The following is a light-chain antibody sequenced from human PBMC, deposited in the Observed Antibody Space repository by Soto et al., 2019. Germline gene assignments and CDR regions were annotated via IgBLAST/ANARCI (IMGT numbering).Light chain of an antibody. J-gene: IGKJ1*01. CDR1: QTISGN. V-gene: IGKV1-5*03. CDR2: KAS. Sequence: DIQMTQSPSTLSASVGDRVTITCRASQTISGNLAWYKQKPGKAPNLLIYKASYLESGVPSRFSGSGSGTELTLTISSLQPDDFATYYCQQYTDYSWTFGQGTKGEIK. CDR3: QQYTDYSWT.